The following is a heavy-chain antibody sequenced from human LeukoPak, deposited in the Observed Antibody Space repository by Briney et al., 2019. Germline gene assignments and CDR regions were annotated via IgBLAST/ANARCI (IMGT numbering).Heavy chain of an antibody. CDR3: ARDGYCTNGVCPTDAFDI. CDR2: ISAYNGNT. CDR1: GHTFTGYY. Sequence: ASVKVSCKASGHTFTGYYMHWVRQAPGQGLEWMGWISAYNGNTIYAQKLQGRVTMTTDTSTSTAYMELRSLRSDDTAVYYCARDGYCTNGVCPTDAFDIWGQGTMVTVSS. V-gene: IGHV1-18*04. J-gene: IGHJ3*02. D-gene: IGHD2-8*01.